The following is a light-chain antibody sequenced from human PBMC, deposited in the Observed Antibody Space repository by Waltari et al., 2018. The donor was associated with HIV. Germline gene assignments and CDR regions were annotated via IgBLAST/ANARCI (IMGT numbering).Light chain of an antibody. J-gene: IGKJ2*01. CDR2: KVS. CDR1: HSLLHSDGDTY. CDR3: MQATQFPHT. V-gene: IGKV2-24*01. Sequence: DIVLTQTPLFSPVTLGQPASLSCRSTHSLLHSDGDTYLSWLHQRPGQPPRLLIYKVSRRFSGVPDRFTGSGSGTEFTLKISRVEPEDVGVYYCMQATQFPHTFGQGTKLVIK.